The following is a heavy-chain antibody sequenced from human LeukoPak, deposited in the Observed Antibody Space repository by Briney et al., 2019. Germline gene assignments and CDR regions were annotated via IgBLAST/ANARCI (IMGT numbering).Heavy chain of an antibody. Sequence: SETLSLTCAVYGGSFSGYYWSWIRQPPGKGLEWIGEINHSGSTNYNPSLKSRVTISVDTSKNQFSLKLSSVTAADTAVYYCARGPGDYDILTGYYRERRLDYWGQGTLVTVSS. D-gene: IGHD3-9*01. CDR1: GGSFSGYY. CDR3: ARGPGDYDILTGYYRERRLDY. V-gene: IGHV4-34*01. J-gene: IGHJ4*02. CDR2: INHSGST.